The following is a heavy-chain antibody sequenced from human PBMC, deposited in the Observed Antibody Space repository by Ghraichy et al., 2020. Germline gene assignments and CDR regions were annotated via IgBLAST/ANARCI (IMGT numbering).Heavy chain of an antibody. V-gene: IGHV3-23*01. D-gene: IGHD3-10*02. J-gene: IGHJ4*02. CDR3: AKCPGSTGYSSFDY. CDR2: ISGSGGST. CDR1: GFTFNSYA. Sequence: GGSLRLSCAASGFTFNSYAMSWVRQAPGKGLEWVSTISGSGGSTYYAESVKGRFTISRDNSKSTLYLQMNSLRAEDTAVYYCAKCPGSTGYSSFDYWGQGTRVTVSS.